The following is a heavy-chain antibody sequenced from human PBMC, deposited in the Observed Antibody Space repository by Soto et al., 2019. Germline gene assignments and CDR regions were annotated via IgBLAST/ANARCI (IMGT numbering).Heavy chain of an antibody. CDR1: GGSFSNNA. D-gene: IGHD4-17*01. V-gene: IGHV1-69*13. J-gene: IGHJ4*02. CDR3: ARGPDYEGYFDY. Sequence: SVKVSCKASGGSFSNNAISWVRQAPGQGLEWMGVIILPFGTPNYAQTFQGRVTITADESMTTAYMELSGLRSEDTAVYYCARGPDYEGYFDYWGRGSLVTVSS. CDR2: IILPFGTP.